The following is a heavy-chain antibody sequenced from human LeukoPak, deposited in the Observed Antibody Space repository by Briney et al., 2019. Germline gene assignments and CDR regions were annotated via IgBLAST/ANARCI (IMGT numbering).Heavy chain of an antibody. CDR3: AKGSSNWRDYYYFDY. J-gene: IGHJ4*02. CDR1: GFTFSSYA. Sequence: GGSLRLSCAASGFTFSSYAVSWVRQAPGKGLAWVSAISDTGGSTQYADSVKGRFTISRDNSKNTLYLQMNSLRVEDTAVYYCAKGSSNWRDYYYFDYWGQGTLVTVSS. V-gene: IGHV3-23*01. D-gene: IGHD6-13*01. CDR2: ISDTGGST.